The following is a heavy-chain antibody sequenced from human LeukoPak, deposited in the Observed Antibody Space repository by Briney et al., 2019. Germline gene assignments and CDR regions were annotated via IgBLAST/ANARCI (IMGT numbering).Heavy chain of an antibody. V-gene: IGHV4-59*01. CDR3: ARDSLWFGSGMDV. CDR2: IYYSGST. D-gene: IGHD3-10*01. CDR1: GGSISSYY. Sequence: SETLSLTCTVSGGSISSYYWSWIRQPPGKGLEWIGYIYYSGSTNYNPSLKSRVTISVGTSKNQFSLKLSSVTAADTAVYYCARDSLWFGSGMDVWGKGTTVTVSS. J-gene: IGHJ6*04.